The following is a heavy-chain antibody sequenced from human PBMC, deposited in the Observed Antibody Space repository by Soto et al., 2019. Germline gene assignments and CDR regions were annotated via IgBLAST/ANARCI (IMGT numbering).Heavy chain of an antibody. Sequence: ASVKVSCKASGYTFTRYTMNWVRQAPGQRLEWVGWINPDNGNTKSSQKFQDRVIITRDTSASTAYMDLSSLRSEDTAVYYCARGIATGQLDPWGQGTLVTVSS. CDR3: ARGIATGQLDP. D-gene: IGHD2-15*01. J-gene: IGHJ5*02. CDR2: INPDNGNT. CDR1: GYTFTRYT. V-gene: IGHV1-3*01.